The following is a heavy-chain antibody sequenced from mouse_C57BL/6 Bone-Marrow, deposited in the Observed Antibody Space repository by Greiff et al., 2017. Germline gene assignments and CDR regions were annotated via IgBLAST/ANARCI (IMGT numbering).Heavy chain of an antibody. CDR2: IYPRSGNT. Sequence: QVQLQPSGAELARPGASVKLSCKASGYTFTSYGLSWVKQRTGPGLEWIGEIYPRSGNTYYNEKFKGKATLTADKSSSTAYRELRSLTSEDSAVYFCARPGSSLNYYAMDYWGQGTSVTVSS. J-gene: IGHJ4*01. CDR1: GYTFTSYG. CDR3: ARPGSSLNYYAMDY. D-gene: IGHD1-1*01. V-gene: IGHV1-81*01.